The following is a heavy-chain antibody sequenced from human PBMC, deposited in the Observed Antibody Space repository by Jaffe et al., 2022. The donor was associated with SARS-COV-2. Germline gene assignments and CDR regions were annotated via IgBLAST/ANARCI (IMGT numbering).Heavy chain of an antibody. J-gene: IGHJ6*02. CDR1: GFTFGDYA. Sequence: EVQLVESGGGLVKPGRSLRLSCTASGFTFGDYAMSWFRQAPGKGLEWVGFIRSKAYGGTTEYAASVKGRFTISRDDSKSIAYLQMNSLKTEDTAVYYCTRERAVATIGWEPYGMDVWGQGTTVTVSS. V-gene: IGHV3-49*05. CDR3: TRERAVATIGWEPYGMDV. CDR2: IRSKAYGGTT. D-gene: IGHD5-12*01.